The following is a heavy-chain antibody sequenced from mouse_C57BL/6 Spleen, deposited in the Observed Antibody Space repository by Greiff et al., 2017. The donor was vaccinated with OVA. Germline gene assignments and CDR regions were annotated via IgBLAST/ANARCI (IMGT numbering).Heavy chain of an antibody. Sequence: VQLQQPGAELVKPGASVKLSCKASGYTFTSYWMHWVKQRPGQGLEWIGMIHPNSGSTNYNEKFKSKATLTVDKSSSTAYMQLSSLTSEDSAVYYCARSYYGSSRYAMDYWGQGTSVTVSS. V-gene: IGHV1-64*01. CDR1: GYTFTSYW. D-gene: IGHD1-1*01. CDR2: IHPNSGST. CDR3: ARSYYGSSRYAMDY. J-gene: IGHJ4*01.